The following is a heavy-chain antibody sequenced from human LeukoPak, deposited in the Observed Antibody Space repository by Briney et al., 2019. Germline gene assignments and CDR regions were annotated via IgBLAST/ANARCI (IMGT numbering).Heavy chain of an antibody. J-gene: IGHJ3*02. Sequence: GGSLRLSCAASRFPFSDYWMSWVRQAPGKGLEWICFIISKPYGGTTEYAASVKGRFTISRDDSKSIAYLQMNSLKTEDTAMYYCTRGHYGSTWYPGAFDIWGQGTMVTVSS. CDR1: RFPFSDYW. CDR2: IISKPYGGTT. CDR3: TRGHYGSTWYPGAFDI. V-gene: IGHV3-49*04. D-gene: IGHD6-13*01.